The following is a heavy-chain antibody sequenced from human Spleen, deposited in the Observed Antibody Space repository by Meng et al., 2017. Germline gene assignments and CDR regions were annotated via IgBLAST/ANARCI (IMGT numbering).Heavy chain of an antibody. CDR1: GGSISSPGYY. D-gene: IGHD3-10*01. J-gene: IGHJ5*02. V-gene: IGHV4-31*03. CDR3: ARDRGPGSGSYYDS. CDR2: IYYTGRT. Sequence: QVPPEESGPGLVKTSQTLSLTCTVSGGSISSPGYYWNWIRRHPGKGLEWIGNIYYTGRTYQNPSLKSRVGISVDTYKNQFSLKLSSVTAADTAVYYCARDRGPGSGSYYDSWGQGTLVTVSS.